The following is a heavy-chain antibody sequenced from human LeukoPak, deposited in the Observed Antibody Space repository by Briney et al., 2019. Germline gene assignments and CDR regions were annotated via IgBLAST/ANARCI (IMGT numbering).Heavy chain of an antibody. Sequence: SETLSLTCTVSGGSISSYYWSWIRQPPGKGLEWIGYIYYSGGTNYKPSLKSRVTISVDTSNNQFSLKVSSVTAADTAVYYCARGSSLQTNFDYWGQGTPVTVSS. CDR2: IYYSGGT. D-gene: IGHD4-11*01. CDR3: ARGSSLQTNFDY. V-gene: IGHV4-59*01. CDR1: GGSISSYY. J-gene: IGHJ4*02.